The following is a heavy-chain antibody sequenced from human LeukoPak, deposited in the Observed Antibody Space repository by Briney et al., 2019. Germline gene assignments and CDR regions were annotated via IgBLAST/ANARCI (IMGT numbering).Heavy chain of an antibody. CDR3: ARDLRAYSSGYTDY. J-gene: IGHJ4*02. V-gene: IGHV1-18*01. D-gene: IGHD3-22*01. CDR2: ISAYNGNT. CDR1: GYTFTSYG. Sequence: ASVKVSCRASGYTFTSYGISRVRQAPGQGLEWMGWISAYNGNTNYAQKLQGRVTMTTDTSTSTAYMELRSLRSDDTAVYYCARDLRAYSSGYTDYWGQGTLVTVSS.